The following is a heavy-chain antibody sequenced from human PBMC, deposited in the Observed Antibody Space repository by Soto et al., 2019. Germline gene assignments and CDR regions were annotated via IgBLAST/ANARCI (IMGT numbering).Heavy chain of an antibody. V-gene: IGHV3-53*01. CDR2: IYSDGRT. CDR1: GFIVSTNY. D-gene: IGHD2-21*01. J-gene: IGHJ3*02. CDR3: ARTALDAQHKEAFDI. Sequence: PGGSLRLSCADSGFIVSTNYMSWVRQAPGKGLEWVSIIYSDGRTYYPDSVKGRFTISRDNSKNTLYLQMNSLRAEDTAVYFCARTALDAQHKEAFDIWGQGTLVTVSS.